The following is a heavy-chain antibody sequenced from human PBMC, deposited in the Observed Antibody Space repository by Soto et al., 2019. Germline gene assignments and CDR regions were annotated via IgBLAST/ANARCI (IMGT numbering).Heavy chain of an antibody. CDR3: ARDGTFWFTAMVTGNFDY. D-gene: IGHD5-18*01. V-gene: IGHV1-2*04. Sequence: ASVKVSCKASGYTFTGYYMHWVRQAPGQGLEWMGWINPNSGGTNYAQKFQGWVTMTRDTSISTAYMELSRLRSDDTAVYYCARDGTFWFTAMVTGNFDYWGQGTLVTVSS. J-gene: IGHJ4*02. CDR1: GYTFTGYY. CDR2: INPNSGGT.